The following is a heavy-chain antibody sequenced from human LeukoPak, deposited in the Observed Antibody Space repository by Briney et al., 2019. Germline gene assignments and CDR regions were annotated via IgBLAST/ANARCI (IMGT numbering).Heavy chain of an antibody. D-gene: IGHD1-26*01. CDR2: IYYSGST. Sequence: PSETLSLTCTVSGGSISGSSYYWGWIRQPPGKGLEWIGSIYYSGSTYYNPSLKSRVTISVDTSKNQFSLKLSSVTAADTAVYYCARASGSYSPDAFDIWGQGTMVTVSS. CDR1: GGSISGSSYY. J-gene: IGHJ3*02. V-gene: IGHV4-39*07. CDR3: ARASGSYSPDAFDI.